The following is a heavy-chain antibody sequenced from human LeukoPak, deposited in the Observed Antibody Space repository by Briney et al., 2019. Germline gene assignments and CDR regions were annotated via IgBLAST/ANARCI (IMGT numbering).Heavy chain of an antibody. CDR2: IYYSGST. D-gene: IGHD3-3*01. Sequence: SETLSLTCTVSGGSISSSSYYWGWIRQPPGKGLEWIGSIYYSGSTYYNPSLKSRVTISVDTSKNQFSLKLSSVTAADTAVYYCARDGDPYYDFWSGYPGVRFDPWGQGTLVTVSS. J-gene: IGHJ5*02. CDR3: ARDGDPYYDFWSGYPGVRFDP. CDR1: GGSISSSSYY. V-gene: IGHV4-39*07.